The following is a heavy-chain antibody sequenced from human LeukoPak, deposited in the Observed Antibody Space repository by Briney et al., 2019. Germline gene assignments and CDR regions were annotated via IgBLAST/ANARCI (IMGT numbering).Heavy chain of an antibody. CDR1: GSTFSSYS. CDR3: ARVGGIGWLDP. D-gene: IGHD3-16*01. CDR2: ISSSSTTI. Sequence: GSLRLSCAASGSTFSSYSMKWVRQAPGKGLEWVSYISSSSTTIYYADSVKGRFSISRDNAKNSLYLQMNSLRAEDTAVYYCARVGGIGWLDPWGQGTLVTVSS. V-gene: IGHV3-48*01. J-gene: IGHJ5*02.